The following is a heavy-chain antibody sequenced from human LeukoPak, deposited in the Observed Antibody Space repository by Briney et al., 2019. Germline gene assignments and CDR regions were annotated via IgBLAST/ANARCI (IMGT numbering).Heavy chain of an antibody. J-gene: IGHJ4*02. CDR2: IWYDGSNK. V-gene: IGHV3-33*01. CDR3: ARERVYYDSSGYLLYFDY. Sequence: GGSLRLTCAASGFTFSSYGMHWVRQAPGKGLEWVAVIWYDGSNKYYADSVKGRFTISRDNSKNTLYLQMNSLRAEDTAVYYCARERVYYDSSGYLLYFDYWGQGTLVTVSS. D-gene: IGHD3-22*01. CDR1: GFTFSSYG.